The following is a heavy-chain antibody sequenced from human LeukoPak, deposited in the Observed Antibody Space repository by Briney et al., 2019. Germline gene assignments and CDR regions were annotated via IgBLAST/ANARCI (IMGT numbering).Heavy chain of an antibody. CDR2: ISGSGGST. V-gene: IGHV3-23*01. CDR3: AKDYGYDSSGYYSRGFDY. D-gene: IGHD3-22*01. Sequence: GGSLRLSCAASEFTFSSYGMSWVRQAPGKGLEWVSAISGSGGSTYYADSVKGRFTISRDNSKNTLYLQMNSLRAEDTAVYYCAKDYGYDSSGYYSRGFDYWGQGTLVTVSS. CDR1: EFTFSSYG. J-gene: IGHJ4*02.